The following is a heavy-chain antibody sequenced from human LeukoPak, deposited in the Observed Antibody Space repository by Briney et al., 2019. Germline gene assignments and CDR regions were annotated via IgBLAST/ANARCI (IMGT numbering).Heavy chain of an antibody. J-gene: IGHJ4*02. D-gene: IGHD6-25*01. CDR1: GSTFTSYS. CDR2: INHNINST. V-gene: IGHV1-2*02. CDR3: ARERTPGSGYGVDY. Sequence: ASGKLSCKASGSTFTSYSISWVRQAPGQGLELMGWINHNINSTNSAQKFKGRVTMTGDRSISTAYMELSRLRSDDTDVYYCARERTPGSGYGVDYWGQGTVVTVSS.